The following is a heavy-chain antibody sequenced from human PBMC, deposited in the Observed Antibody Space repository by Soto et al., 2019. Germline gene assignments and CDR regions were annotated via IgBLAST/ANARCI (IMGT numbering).Heavy chain of an antibody. CDR1: GYSFSNSY. CDR3: AGVLGTYLDILTGLWGGHFDY. D-gene: IGHD3-9*01. J-gene: IGHJ4*02. CDR2: INPAGGST. Sequence: QVQLVQTGAEEKQPGASVEVSCKASGYSFSNSYVVWVRQAPGQGLVRMGVINPAGGSTSYAQKFQDKVTMTRDTLTNTVYIELSSRRSDDTALFSCAGVLGTYLDILTGLWGGHFDYRGQGTQFTGSS. V-gene: IGHV1-46*03.